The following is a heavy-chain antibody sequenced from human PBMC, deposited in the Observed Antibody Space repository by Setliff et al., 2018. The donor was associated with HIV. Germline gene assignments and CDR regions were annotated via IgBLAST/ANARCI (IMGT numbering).Heavy chain of an antibody. Sequence: GESLKISCIASAFSFNNYYMTWVRQAPGKGLEWIAYINTATVTTTVYYADSVKGRFTVSRDNAKNSLFLDMNSLRDDDSAVYYCARVGRIYYFEHWGQGTVVTVLL. J-gene: IGHJ4*02. CDR3: ARVGRIYYFEH. D-gene: IGHD1-26*01. V-gene: IGHV3-48*02. CDR2: INTATVTTT. CDR1: AFSFNNYY.